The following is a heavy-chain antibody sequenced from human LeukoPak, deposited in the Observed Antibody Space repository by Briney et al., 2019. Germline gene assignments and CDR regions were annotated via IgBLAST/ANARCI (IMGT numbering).Heavy chain of an antibody. V-gene: IGHV1-46*01. J-gene: IGHJ4*02. D-gene: IGHD6-19*01. CDR2: INPSGGST. Sequence: ASLYLSCTVSGYTFTSYYMNWVRQPPGQGLEWMGIINPSGGSTSYAQKFQGRVTMTRDTSTSIVYVELSSLRSQDPAVYYCAREEQWLGRGPPRLDYWGQGTLVTVSS. CDR1: GYTFTSYY. CDR3: AREEQWLGRGPPRLDY.